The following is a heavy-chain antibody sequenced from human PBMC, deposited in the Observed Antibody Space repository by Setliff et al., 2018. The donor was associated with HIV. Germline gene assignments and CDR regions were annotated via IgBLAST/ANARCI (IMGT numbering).Heavy chain of an antibody. Sequence: GGSLRLSCTASGFTFGDYAMSWVRQAPGKGLEWVGFIRSKAYGGTTEYAASVKGRFTISRDDSKSIAYLQMNSLKTEDTAVYYCTCASRRKGNYYYYYMDVWGKGTTVTVSS. CDR2: IRSKAYGGTT. CDR3: TCASRRKGNYYYYYMDV. V-gene: IGHV3-49*04. J-gene: IGHJ6*03. D-gene: IGHD2-2*01. CDR1: GFTFGDYA.